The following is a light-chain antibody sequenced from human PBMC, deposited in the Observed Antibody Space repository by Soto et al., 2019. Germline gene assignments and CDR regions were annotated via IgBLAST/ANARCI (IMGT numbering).Light chain of an antibody. CDR1: KCLIYSDRRTY. CDR3: MDGTPS. V-gene: IGKV2-30*01. J-gene: IGKJ1*01. Sequence: TPSLLYMAIPTGQPAPIFCRTIKCLIYSDRRTYLSCYQQRPSQVPRRIIYQFSKRDSGVPDRFSGSGRGSGTDFTLKISSVEAEDVGVYYCMDGTPSFGQGTKVDIK. CDR2: QFS.